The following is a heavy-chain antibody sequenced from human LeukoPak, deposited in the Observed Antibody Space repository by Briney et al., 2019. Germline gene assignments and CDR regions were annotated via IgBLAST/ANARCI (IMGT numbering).Heavy chain of an antibody. CDR3: AKDRMMAQ. V-gene: IGHV3-23*01. Sequence: GGSLRPSCRASGLTFSDSAMTWVRQAPGKGLEWVSVISTSGANTYYADSVKGRFTISRDNSKNTLSLQMSSLRAEDTAVYYCAKDRMMAQWGQGTLVTVSS. J-gene: IGHJ4*02. CDR2: ISTSGANT. D-gene: IGHD3-16*01. CDR1: GLTFSDSA.